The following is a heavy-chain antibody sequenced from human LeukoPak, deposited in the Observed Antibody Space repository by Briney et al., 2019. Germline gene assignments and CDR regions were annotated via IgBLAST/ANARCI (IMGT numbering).Heavy chain of an antibody. D-gene: IGHD3-10*01. V-gene: IGHV4-34*01. Sequence: PSETLSLTCAVYGGSFSGYYWSWIRQPPGKGLEWIGEINHSGSTNYNPSLKSRVTISVDTSKNQFSLKLSSVTAADTAVYYCARGVGYFGPGNYRHLDYWGQGTLVTVSS. CDR1: GGSFSGYY. CDR3: ARGVGYFGPGNYRHLDY. CDR2: INHSGST. J-gene: IGHJ4*02.